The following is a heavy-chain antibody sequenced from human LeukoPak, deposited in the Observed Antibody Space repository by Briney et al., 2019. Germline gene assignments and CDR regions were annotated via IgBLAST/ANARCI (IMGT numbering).Heavy chain of an antibody. J-gene: IGHJ6*03. CDR2: INTNTGNP. V-gene: IGHV7-4-1*02. D-gene: IGHD1-26*01. Sequence: ASVKVSCKASGYTLTSYGIHWVRQAPGQGLEWLGWINTNTGNPTYAQGFTGRFVFSLETSVSTSYLQISSLKAEDTAVYYCARGRGSSARLGYYFYYTDVWGKGTTVTVSS. CDR1: GYTLTSYG. CDR3: ARGRGSSARLGYYFYYTDV.